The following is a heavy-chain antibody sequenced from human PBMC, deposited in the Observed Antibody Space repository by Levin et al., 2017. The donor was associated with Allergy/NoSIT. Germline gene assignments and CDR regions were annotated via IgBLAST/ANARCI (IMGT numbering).Heavy chain of an antibody. CDR1: GGTFSYYA. V-gene: IGHV1-69*13. D-gene: IGHD1/OR15-1a*01. J-gene: IGHJ6*03. CDR3: ARGVVSGTYYHYYMDV. Sequence: ASVKVSCQASGGTFSYYAISWVRQAPGQGLEWMGGIIPIYGTAKYAQKFQGRVTVTADGPTSTAYMELSSLRSEDTAVYYCARGVVSGTYYHYYMDVWGKGTTVTVSS. CDR2: IIPIYGTA.